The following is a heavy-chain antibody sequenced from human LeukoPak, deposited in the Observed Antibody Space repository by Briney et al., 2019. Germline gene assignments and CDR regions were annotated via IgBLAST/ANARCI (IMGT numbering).Heavy chain of an antibody. J-gene: IGHJ3*02. CDR1: GFTFVDYA. CDR3: AKDISAAADHTFDI. V-gene: IGHV3-9*03. CDR2: ISWNSGSI. D-gene: IGHD2-2*01. Sequence: TGRSLRLSCAASGFTFVDYAMHWVRQAPGKGLEWVSGISWNSGSIGYADSVKGRFTISRDNAKNSLYLQMNSLRAEDMALYYCAKDISAAADHTFDIWDQGTMVTVSS.